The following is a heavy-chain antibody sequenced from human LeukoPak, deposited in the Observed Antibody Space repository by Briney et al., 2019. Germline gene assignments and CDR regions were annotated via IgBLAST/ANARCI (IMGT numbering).Heavy chain of an antibody. CDR3: ARDAYGDYNWFDP. V-gene: IGHV1-2*02. D-gene: IGHD4-17*01. CDR2: IRPDTGGT. Sequence: ASVKVSCKASGYTFTAYYMRWVRQAPGQGLEWMGWIRPDTGGTNYEQKFQGRVTMTRDTSIRTAYMELSRLRSDGTAVYYCARDAYGDYNWFDPWGQGTLVTVSS. J-gene: IGHJ5*02. CDR1: GYTFTAYY.